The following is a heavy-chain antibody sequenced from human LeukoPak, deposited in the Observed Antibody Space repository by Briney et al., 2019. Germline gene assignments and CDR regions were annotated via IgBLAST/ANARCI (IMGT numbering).Heavy chain of an antibody. Sequence: GGSLRLSCTTSGFTFTNYGINWVRQAPGKGLEWVAAIWYDGSKTSYTDSVKGRFTVSRDISKNTVYLQMNGLKAEDTAVYYCARDDCNTTPCYAYWGQGTLVTVSS. CDR3: ARDDCNTTPCYAY. V-gene: IGHV3-33*01. CDR1: GFTFTNYG. J-gene: IGHJ4*02. CDR2: IWYDGSKT. D-gene: IGHD2/OR15-2a*01.